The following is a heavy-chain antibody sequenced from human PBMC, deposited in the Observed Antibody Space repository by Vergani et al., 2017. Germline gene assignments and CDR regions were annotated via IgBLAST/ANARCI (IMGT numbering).Heavy chain of an antibody. Sequence: QVQLVQSGAEVKKPGSSVKVSCKASGGTFSSYAISWVRQAPGQGLEWMGGIIPIFGTANYAQKFQGRVTITADESTSTAYMELSSLRSEDTAVYYCATVGYGDYVVSRIQGQFDYWGQGTLVTVSS. CDR1: GGTFSSYA. D-gene: IGHD4-17*01. CDR3: ATVGYGDYVVSRIQGQFDY. J-gene: IGHJ4*02. V-gene: IGHV1-69*01. CDR2: IIPIFGTA.